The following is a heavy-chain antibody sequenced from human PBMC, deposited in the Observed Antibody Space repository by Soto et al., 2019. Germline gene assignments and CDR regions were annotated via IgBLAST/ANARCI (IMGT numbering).Heavy chain of an antibody. V-gene: IGHV3-30*18. Sequence: GGSLRLSCAASGFTFSSYGMHWVRQAPGKGLGWVAVISYDGSNKYYADPVKGRFTISRDNSKNTLYLQMNSLRAEDTAAYYCAKGGQYQLLYTPASNWGQGTLVTVSS. D-gene: IGHD2-2*02. CDR3: AKGGQYQLLYTPASN. CDR2: ISYDGSNK. J-gene: IGHJ4*02. CDR1: GFTFSSYG.